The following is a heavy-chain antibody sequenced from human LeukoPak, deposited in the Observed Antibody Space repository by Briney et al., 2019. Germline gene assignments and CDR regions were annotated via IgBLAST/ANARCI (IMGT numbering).Heavy chain of an antibody. CDR3: ASYGDYDYY. D-gene: IGHD4-17*01. CDR2: ISYDGSNK. CDR1: GFTFSSYA. V-gene: IGHV3-30*04. Sequence: PGRSLRLSCAASGFTFSSYAMHWVRQAPGKGLEWVAVISYDGSNKYYADSVKGRFTISRDNSKNTLYLQMNSLRAEDTAVYYCASYGDYDYYWGQGTLVTVSS. J-gene: IGHJ4*02.